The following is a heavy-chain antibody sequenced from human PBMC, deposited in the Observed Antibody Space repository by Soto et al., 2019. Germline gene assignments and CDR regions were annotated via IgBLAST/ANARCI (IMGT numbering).Heavy chain of an antibody. CDR3: AHHPYYGLESYSCDY. CDR2: IYWDDDK. Sequence: QITLKESGPTLVRPTQPLTLTCTFSGFSLTTSGVGVGWIRQPPGKALEWLAVIYWDDDKRYSSSLKRRLTIASDPTTDLVVLTTASKDPENTATYYCAHHPYYGLESYSCDYRGRGTLFTVSS. V-gene: IGHV2-5*02. J-gene: IGHJ4*02. CDR1: GFSLTTSGVG. D-gene: IGHD3-10*01.